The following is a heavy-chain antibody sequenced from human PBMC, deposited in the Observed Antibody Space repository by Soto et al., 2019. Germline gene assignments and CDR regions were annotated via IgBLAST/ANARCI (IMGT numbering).Heavy chain of an antibody. CDR3: EAPPRY. CDR1: GGSISSYY. J-gene: IGHJ4*02. Sequence: SETLSLTCTVSGGSISSYYWNWIRQPPGKGLEWIGYIYNSGSTNYNPSLKSRVTISVDTSKNQFSLKLTSVTAADTAVYYCEAPPRYWGQGTLVTVS. D-gene: IGHD6-6*01. CDR2: IYNSGST. V-gene: IGHV4-59*01.